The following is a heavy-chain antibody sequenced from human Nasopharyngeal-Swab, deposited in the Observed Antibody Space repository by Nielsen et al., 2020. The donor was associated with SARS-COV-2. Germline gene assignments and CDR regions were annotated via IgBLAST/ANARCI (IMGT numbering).Heavy chain of an antibody. D-gene: IGHD2-2*01. V-gene: IGHV4-30-4*01. CDR3: ARDAAGYCSSTSCYAGTGMDV. CDR2: IYYSGST. J-gene: IGHJ6*02. Sequence: RQAPGKGLEWIGYIYYSGSTYYNPSLKSRVTISVDTPKNQFSLKLSSVTAADTAVYYCARDAAGYCSSTSCYAGTGMDVWGQGTTVTVSS.